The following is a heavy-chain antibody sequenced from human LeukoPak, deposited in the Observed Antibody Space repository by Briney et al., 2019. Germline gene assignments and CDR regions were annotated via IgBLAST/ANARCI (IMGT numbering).Heavy chain of an antibody. V-gene: IGHV4-59*01. CDR1: GGSISSYY. Sequence: PSETLSLTCTVSGGSISSYYWSWIRQPPGKGLEWIGYIYYSGRTNYNPSLKSRVTLSVDTSKNQFSLKLSSVNAADPAVYYCARVGGSGWYLGSFDYWGQGNLVTVSS. D-gene: IGHD6-19*01. J-gene: IGHJ4*02. CDR3: ARVGGSGWYLGSFDY. CDR2: IYYSGRT.